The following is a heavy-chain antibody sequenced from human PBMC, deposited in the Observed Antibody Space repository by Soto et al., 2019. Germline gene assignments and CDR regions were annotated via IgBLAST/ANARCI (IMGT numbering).Heavy chain of an antibody. CDR3: AREGARSSSSTSLRLFDP. D-gene: IGHD2-2*01. CDR2: IIPIFGTA. J-gene: IGHJ5*02. V-gene: IGHV1-69*01. Sequence: QVQLVQSGAEVKKPGSSVKVSCTASGGTFSSYAISWVRQAPGQGLEWMGGIIPIFGTANYAQKFQGRVTITADESTSTAYMELSSLRSEDTAVYYCAREGARSSSSTSLRLFDPWGQGTLVTVSS. CDR1: GGTFSSYA.